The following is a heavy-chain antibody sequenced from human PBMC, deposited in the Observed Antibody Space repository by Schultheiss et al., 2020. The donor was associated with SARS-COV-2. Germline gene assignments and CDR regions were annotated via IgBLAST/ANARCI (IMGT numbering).Heavy chain of an antibody. CDR2: IYHSGST. CDR1: GGSISSSNW. CDR3: ARGTSSTTTRYGMDV. J-gene: IGHJ6*02. V-gene: IGHV4-4*02. D-gene: IGHD2-2*01. Sequence: SETLSLTCAVSGGSISSSNWWSWVRQPPGKGLEWIGEIYHSGSTNYNPSLKSRVTISVDKSKNQFSLKLSSVTAADTAVYYCARGTSSTTTRYGMDVWGQGTTVTVSS.